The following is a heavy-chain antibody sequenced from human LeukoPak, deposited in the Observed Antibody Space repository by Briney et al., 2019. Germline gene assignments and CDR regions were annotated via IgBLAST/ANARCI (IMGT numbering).Heavy chain of an antibody. J-gene: IGHJ6*02. CDR1: GGSISSSTYY. V-gene: IGHV4-39*01. CDR2: FYYSGTN. D-gene: IGHD2-2*01. Sequence: SETLSLTCTVSGGSISSSTYYWGWIRQPPGKGLEWIGSFYYSGTNHYNPSLRSRVTISGDTSKNQFSLKLSSVTAADTAVYYCARVGGGGYCSSTSCYVNYYYGMDVWGQGTTVTVSS. CDR3: ARVGGGGYCSSTSCYVNYYYGMDV.